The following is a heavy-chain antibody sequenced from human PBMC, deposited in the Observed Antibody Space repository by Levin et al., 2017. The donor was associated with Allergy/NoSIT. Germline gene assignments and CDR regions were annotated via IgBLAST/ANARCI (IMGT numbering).Heavy chain of an antibody. CDR1: GFTFSSYW. J-gene: IGHJ6*02. CDR2: INSDGSST. Sequence: GGSLRLSCAASGFTFSSYWMHWVRQAPGQGLVWVSHINSDGSSTNYADSVKGRFTISRDNAKNTLYLQMNSLRAEDTAVYYCAREGLQKYDMDVWGQGTTVTVSS. CDR3: AREGLQKYDMDV. V-gene: IGHV3-74*01.